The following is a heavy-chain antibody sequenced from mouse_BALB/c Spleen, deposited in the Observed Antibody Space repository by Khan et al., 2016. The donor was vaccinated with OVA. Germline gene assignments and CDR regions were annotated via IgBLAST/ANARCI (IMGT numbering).Heavy chain of an antibody. J-gene: IGHJ1*01. CDR1: GFTFSSFG. CDR3: ARSGGNFHWYFDV. D-gene: IGHD2-1*01. V-gene: IGHV5-17*02. Sequence: EVQLVESGGGLVQPGGSRKLSCAASGFTFSSFGMHWVRQAPKKGLEWVAYISSGSSTIYYVDTVKGRFTISRDNPKNTLFLQMTILRSEDTAMYYCARSGGNFHWYFDVWGAGTSVTVSS. CDR2: ISSGSSTI.